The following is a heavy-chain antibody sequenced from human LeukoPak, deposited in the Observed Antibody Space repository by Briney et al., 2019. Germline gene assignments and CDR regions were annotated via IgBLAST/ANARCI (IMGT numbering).Heavy chain of an antibody. D-gene: IGHD6-19*01. J-gene: IGHJ4*02. CDR3: AKDHGVAVAGMYY. CDR1: GFTFSSFT. V-gene: IGHV3-23*01. CDR2: ISGSGDRT. Sequence: PGGSLRLSCAASGFTFSSFTMTWVRQAPGKGQEWVSSISGSGDRTYYADSVKGRFTISRDNSRNTLYLQMNSVRAEDTAVYFCAKDHGVAVAGMYYWGQGTLVTVSS.